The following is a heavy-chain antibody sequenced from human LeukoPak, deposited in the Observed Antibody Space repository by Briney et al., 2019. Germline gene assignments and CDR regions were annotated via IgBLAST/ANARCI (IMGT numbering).Heavy chain of an antibody. CDR3: VRDDYGQYN. D-gene: IGHD4/OR15-4a*01. V-gene: IGHV3-74*01. Sequence: GGSLRLSCAASGFNFKTYWMHWVRQAPGKGLVWVSFINRDGSTTTYTDPVKGRFTISRDNSKNTLYLQMNSLRAEDTAVYYCVRDDYGQYNWGQGTLVTVSS. CDR2: INRDGSTT. J-gene: IGHJ4*02. CDR1: GFNFKTYW.